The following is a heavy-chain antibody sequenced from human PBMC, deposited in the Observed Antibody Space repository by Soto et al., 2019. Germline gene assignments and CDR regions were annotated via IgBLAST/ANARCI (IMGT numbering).Heavy chain of an antibody. CDR3: TRASASDRNYVSTSS. J-gene: IGHJ4*02. CDR2: ISAKSSNT. CDR1: GYTFTTSG. Sequence: QLVQSGAEVKKPGASVKVSCKASGYTFTTSGFNWVRQAPGQGLEWMGWISAKSSNTNYAQKLQGRVTMTTDTSTSTVYMELKSLTSDDTAIYYCTRASASDRNYVSTSSWGQGTLVTVSS. D-gene: IGHD3-10*02. V-gene: IGHV1-18*04.